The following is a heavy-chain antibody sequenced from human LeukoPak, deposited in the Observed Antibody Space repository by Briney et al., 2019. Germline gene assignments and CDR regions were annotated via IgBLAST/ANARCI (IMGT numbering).Heavy chain of an antibody. CDR1: GCSRRNYY. CDR2: VDKRGST. CDR3: ARGCSSCYVCHGWFDP. J-gene: IGHJ5*02. Sequence: PSETLSLTCSVCGCSRRNYYLSFIRQSPGKGLEWIGNVDKRGSTNYNPSFKSRVIVSSDTSRNEFSLKLNSVTAGVTVIYYCARGCSSCYVCHGWFDPWGQGTRVTVSS. D-gene: IGHD2-2*01. V-gene: IGHV4-59*08.